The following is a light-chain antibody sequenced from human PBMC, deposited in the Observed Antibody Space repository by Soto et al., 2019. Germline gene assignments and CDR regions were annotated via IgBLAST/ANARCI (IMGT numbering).Light chain of an antibody. V-gene: IGKV1-5*03. Sequence: DIQMTQSPSTLSASVGDRVTITCRASQSISSWLAWYQQKPGKAPKLLIYKASSLESGVPSRFSVSGSGTEFTLTISSLQPDDFATYCCQQYNSYSPTFGQGTKVEIK. CDR3: QQYNSYSPT. CDR2: KAS. CDR1: QSISSW. J-gene: IGKJ1*01.